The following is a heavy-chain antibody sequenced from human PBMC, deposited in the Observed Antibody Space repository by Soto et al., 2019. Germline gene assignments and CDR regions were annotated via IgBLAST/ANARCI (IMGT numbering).Heavy chain of an antibody. J-gene: IGHJ4*02. Sequence: SETLSLTCTVSGGSITSDYSCWSWIRQPPGEGLEWIGHIFDSGTTYTNPSLGSQFAISLDTSKTPFSLTLSSLTAADTAVYYCARGPSGDKVHYWGQGALVTVSS. CDR2: IFDSGTT. CDR1: GGSITSDYSC. CDR3: ARGPSGDKVHY. D-gene: IGHD7-27*01. V-gene: IGHV4-30-4*01.